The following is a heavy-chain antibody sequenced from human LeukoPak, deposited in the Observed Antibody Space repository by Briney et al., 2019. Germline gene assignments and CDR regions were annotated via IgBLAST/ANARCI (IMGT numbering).Heavy chain of an antibody. Sequence: PGGSLRLSCAASGFTFSGYSMTWVRQAPGKGLEWVAYMLEDGSEIYYVDSVKGRFTISRDNAKNSLFLQMNSLRDEDTAVYYCARARTWADYWGQGTLVTVSS. J-gene: IGHJ4*02. CDR1: GFTFSGYS. D-gene: IGHD1-1*01. V-gene: IGHV3-7*01. CDR3: ARARTWADY. CDR2: MLEDGSEI.